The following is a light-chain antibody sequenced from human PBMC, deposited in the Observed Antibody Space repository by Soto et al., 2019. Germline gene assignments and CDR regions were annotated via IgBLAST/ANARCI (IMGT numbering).Light chain of an antibody. V-gene: IGLV2-23*02. CDR3: CSYAGISTFYV. CDR2: GVN. J-gene: IGLJ1*01. CDR1: SSDVGSYNL. Sequence: QSALTQPASVSGSPGQSITISCTGTSSDVGSYNLVSWYQQHPGKAPKLMIYGVNKRPSGVSNRFSGSKSGNTASLTISGLQAEDEAAYYCCSYAGISTFYVFGTGTKVTVL.